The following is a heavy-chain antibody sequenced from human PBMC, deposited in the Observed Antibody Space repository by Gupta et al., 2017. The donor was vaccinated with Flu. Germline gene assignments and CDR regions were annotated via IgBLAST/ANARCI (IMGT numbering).Heavy chain of an antibody. CDR3: AKGGRRREFDY. Sequence: EVQLLESGGGLVQPGGSLRLSCAASGFTFSIYAMSWVRQAPGKGLEWVSAISANGGNTYYADSVKGRFTISRDNSKNTLYLQMNSLRAEDTAVYYCAKGGRRREFDYWGQGTLVTVSS. V-gene: IGHV3-23*01. J-gene: IGHJ4*02. CDR1: GFTFSIYA. CDR2: ISANGGNT.